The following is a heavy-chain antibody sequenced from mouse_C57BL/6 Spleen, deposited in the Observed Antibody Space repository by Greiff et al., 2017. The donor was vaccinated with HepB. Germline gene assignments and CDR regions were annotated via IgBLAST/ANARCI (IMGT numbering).Heavy chain of an antibody. Sequence: QVQLQQSGPELVKPGASVKISCKASGYAFSSSWMNWVKQRPGKGLEWIGRIYPGDGDTNYNGKFKGKATLTADKSSSTAYMQLSSLTSEDSAVCFCARPYDYDDAMGYWGQGNSVTVSS. CDR1: GYAFSSSW. CDR2: IYPGDGDT. D-gene: IGHD2-4*01. V-gene: IGHV1-82*01. J-gene: IGHJ4*01. CDR3: ARPYDYDDAMGY.